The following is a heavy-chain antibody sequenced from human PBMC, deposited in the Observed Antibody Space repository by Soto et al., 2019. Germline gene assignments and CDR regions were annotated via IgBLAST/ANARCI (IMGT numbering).Heavy chain of an antibody. CDR3: ARDQITTGTSQLSYYYYYMDV. J-gene: IGHJ6*03. Sequence: GGSLRLSCAASGFTFSSYGMHWVRQAPGKGLEWVAVIWYDGSNKYYADSVKGRFTISRDNSKNTLYLQMNSLRAEDTAVYYCARDQITTGTSQLSYYYYYMDVWGKGTTVTVSS. D-gene: IGHD1-1*01. CDR1: GFTFSSYG. V-gene: IGHV3-33*01. CDR2: IWYDGSNK.